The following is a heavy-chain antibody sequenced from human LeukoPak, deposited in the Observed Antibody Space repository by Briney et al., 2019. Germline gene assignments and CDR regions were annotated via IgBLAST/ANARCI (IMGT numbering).Heavy chain of an antibody. Sequence: GESLKISCKGSGYSFTSYWIGWVRQTPGKGLEWMGIIYPGDSDTRYSPSFQGQVTISADKSISTAYLQWSSLKASDTAMYYCATKGRGSYWGDYFDYWGQGTLVTVSS. CDR3: ATKGRGSYWGDYFDY. J-gene: IGHJ4*02. D-gene: IGHD1-26*01. CDR1: GYSFTSYW. V-gene: IGHV5-51*01. CDR2: IYPGDSDT.